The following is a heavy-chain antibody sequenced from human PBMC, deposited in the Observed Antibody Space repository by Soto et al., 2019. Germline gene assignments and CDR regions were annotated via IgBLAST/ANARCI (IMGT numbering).Heavy chain of an antibody. CDR3: ARGINYYDSGDDAFDI. D-gene: IGHD3-10*01. V-gene: IGHV1-8*01. CDR1: GYTFTSYD. CDR2: MNPNSGNT. Sequence: QVQLVQSGAEVKKPGASVKVSCKASGYTFTSYDINWVRQATGQGLEWMGWMNPNSGNTGYAQKLQGRVTMSRNTSISTAYMELSSLRSEETAVYYCARGINYYDSGDDAFDIWGQGTMVTVSS. J-gene: IGHJ3*02.